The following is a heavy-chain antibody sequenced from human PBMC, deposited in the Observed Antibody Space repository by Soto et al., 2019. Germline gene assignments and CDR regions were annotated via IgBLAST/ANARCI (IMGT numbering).Heavy chain of an antibody. J-gene: IGHJ4*02. CDR2: IHYSGST. CDR1: GCSISSNIYY. CDR3: ASQHYYDSSGYYVVY. D-gene: IGHD3-22*01. Sequence: PSETLSLTCTVSGCSISSNIYYWGWIRQPPGKGLEWIGNIHYSGSTYYDSSLQSRVTISIDTSKNQFSLKLSSVTATDTAVYYCASQHYYDSSGYYVVYWGQGTLVTVPQ. V-gene: IGHV4-39*01.